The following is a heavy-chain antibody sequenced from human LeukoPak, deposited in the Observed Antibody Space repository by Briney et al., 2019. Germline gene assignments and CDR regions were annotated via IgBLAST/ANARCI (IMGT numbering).Heavy chain of an antibody. D-gene: IGHD1-26*01. CDR3: AKELLSGSYSPAGYYYYGMDV. CDR2: VSGSGVTT. V-gene: IGHV3-23*01. CDR1: GFTFSGYA. J-gene: IGHJ6*02. Sequence: PGGSLRLSCVASGFTFSGYAMSWVRQAPGKGLEWVSGVSGSGVTTYYADSVKGRFTISRDNSKNTLYLQMNSLRAEDTAVYYCAKELLSGSYSPAGYYYYGMDVWGQGTTVTVSS.